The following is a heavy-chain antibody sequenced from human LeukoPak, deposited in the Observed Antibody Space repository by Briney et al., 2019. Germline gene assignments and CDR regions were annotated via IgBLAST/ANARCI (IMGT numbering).Heavy chain of an antibody. Sequence: ASVKVSCKASGYTFTGYYMHWVRQAPGQGLEWMGWISAYNGNTNYAQKLQGRVTMTTDTSTSTAYMELRSLRSDDTAVYYCAREAVAGTSFDYWGQGTLVTVSS. J-gene: IGHJ4*02. CDR1: GYTFTGYY. D-gene: IGHD6-19*01. CDR3: AREAVAGTSFDY. V-gene: IGHV1-18*04. CDR2: ISAYNGNT.